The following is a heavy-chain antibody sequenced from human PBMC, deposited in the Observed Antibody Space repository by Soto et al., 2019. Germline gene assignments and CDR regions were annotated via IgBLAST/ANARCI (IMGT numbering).Heavy chain of an antibody. V-gene: IGHV1-46*01. Sequence: ASVKVSCKASGYTFTSYYMHWVRQAPGQGLEWMGIINPSGGSTSYAQKFQGRVTMTRDTSTSTAYMELSSLRSEDTAVYYCATDPTIFGVAPSGFILQFWGQGTLVAVSS. CDR1: GYTFTSYY. D-gene: IGHD3-3*01. CDR2: INPSGGST. CDR3: ATDPTIFGVAPSGFILQF. J-gene: IGHJ4*02.